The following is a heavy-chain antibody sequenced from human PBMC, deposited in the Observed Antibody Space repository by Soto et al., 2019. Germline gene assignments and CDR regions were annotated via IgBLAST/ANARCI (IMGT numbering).Heavy chain of an antibody. CDR3: ASGTSYEAPNVFYTTYYMDV. CDR2: VCYSGST. CDR1: GDSHY. Sequence: QAQLQETGPGLVKPSETLSLTCTFSGDSHYWVWIRQPPGKGLEWLGSVCYSGSTCSRVTTYYHPTLQSRVTVSVQTSDNQFSLNLNFVTAADTAIYYCASGTSYEAPNVFYTTYYMDVWGRGTTVTVSS. D-gene: IGHD1-1*01. J-gene: IGHJ6*03. V-gene: IGHV4-39*01.